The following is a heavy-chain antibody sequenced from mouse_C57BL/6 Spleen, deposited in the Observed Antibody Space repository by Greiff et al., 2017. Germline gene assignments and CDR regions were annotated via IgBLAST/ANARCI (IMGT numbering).Heavy chain of an antibody. V-gene: IGHV1-76*01. D-gene: IGHD4-1*01. CDR2: IYPGSGNT. Sequence: VQLQQSGAELVRPGASVKLSCKASGYTFTDYYINWVKQRPGQGLEWIARIYPGSGNTYYNEKFKGKGTLTAEKSSSTAYMQLSSLTSEASAVYFCARGWDAYFDYWGQGTTLTVSS. CDR3: ARGWDAYFDY. J-gene: IGHJ2*01. CDR1: GYTFTDYY.